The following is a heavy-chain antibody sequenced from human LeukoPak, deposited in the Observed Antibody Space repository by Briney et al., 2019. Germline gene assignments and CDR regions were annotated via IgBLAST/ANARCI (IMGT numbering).Heavy chain of an antibody. CDR1: GYTFTGYY. J-gene: IGHJ4*02. CDR3: ARDADYYGSGPFDY. Sequence: ASVKVSCKASGYTFTGYYMHWVRQAPGQGLEWMGLIHPSGGSTSYAQKLQGRVTMTRDKSTSTVYMEVSSLRSEDTAVYYCARDADYYGSGPFDYWGQGTLVSVSS. D-gene: IGHD3-10*01. V-gene: IGHV1-46*01. CDR2: IHPSGGST.